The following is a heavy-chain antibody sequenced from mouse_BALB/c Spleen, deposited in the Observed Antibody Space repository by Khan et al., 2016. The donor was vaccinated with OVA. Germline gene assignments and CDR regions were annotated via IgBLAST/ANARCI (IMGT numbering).Heavy chain of an antibody. J-gene: IGHJ3*01. V-gene: IGHV1-7*01. Sequence: VQLQESGAELAKPGASVKMSCKASGYMFTSYWMNWVKQRPGQGLEWIGYINPSSAYTEYNQKFKDKATLTADKSSSTAYMQLSSLTSEDSAVYYCARSGYGSLAYWGQGTLVTVS. CDR2: INPSSAYT. CDR3: ARSGYGSLAY. D-gene: IGHD1-1*01. CDR1: GYMFTSYW.